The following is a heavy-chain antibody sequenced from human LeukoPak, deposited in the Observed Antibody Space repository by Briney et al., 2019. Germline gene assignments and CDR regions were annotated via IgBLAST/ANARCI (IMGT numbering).Heavy chain of an antibody. V-gene: IGHV1-18*01. J-gene: IGHJ4*02. Sequence: GSSVKVSCKASGGTFSSYAISWVRQAPGQGLEWMGWISAYNGNTNYAQKLQGRVTMTTDTSTSTAYMELRSLRSDDTAVYYCARDPYYYDSSGYYYVFDYWGQGTLVTVSS. CDR1: GGTFSSYA. D-gene: IGHD3-22*01. CDR3: ARDPYYYDSSGYYYVFDY. CDR2: ISAYNGNT.